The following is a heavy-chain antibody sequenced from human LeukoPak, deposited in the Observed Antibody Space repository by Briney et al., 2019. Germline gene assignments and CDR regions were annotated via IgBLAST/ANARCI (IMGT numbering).Heavy chain of an antibody. CDR1: GFTFSTYT. CDR2: ISGSGGST. J-gene: IGHJ4*02. D-gene: IGHD5-18*01. Sequence: PGGSLRLSCAASGFTFSTYTMSWVRQAPGKGLEWVSAISGSGGSTYHAGTVKGRFTISRDNSENTLYVQMNSLRAEDTAVYYCAKDNSYGNFDYWGQGTLVTVSS. CDR3: AKDNSYGNFDY. V-gene: IGHV3-23*01.